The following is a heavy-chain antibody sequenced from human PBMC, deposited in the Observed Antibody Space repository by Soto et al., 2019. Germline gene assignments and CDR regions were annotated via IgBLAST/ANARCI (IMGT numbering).Heavy chain of an antibody. D-gene: IGHD2-15*01. V-gene: IGHV3-74*01. CDR2: IISDGSST. CDR1: GFTFSSYW. J-gene: IGHJ4*02. CDR3: AKGGGKTIDY. Sequence: EVQLVQSGGGLVQPGGSLRLSCVASGFTFSSYWMHWVRQAPGKGLVWVSRIISDGSSTSYADSVKGRFTISRDNAKNTLYLQRNSLRAEDTAVYYCAKGGGKTIDYWGQGTLVTVSS.